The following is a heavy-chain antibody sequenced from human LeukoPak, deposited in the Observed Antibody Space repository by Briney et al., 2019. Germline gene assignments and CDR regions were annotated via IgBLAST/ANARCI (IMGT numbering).Heavy chain of an antibody. V-gene: IGHV3-23*01. CDR2: ISGSGGST. D-gene: IGHD5-12*01. CDR1: GSTFSSYA. J-gene: IGHJ4*02. Sequence: GGSLRLSCAASGSTFSSYALSWVRQAPGKGLEWVSAISGSGGSTYYADSVKGRFTISRDNSKNTLYLQMNSLRAEDTAVYYCARAMIVATCFFDYWGQGTLVTVSS. CDR3: ARAMIVATCFFDY.